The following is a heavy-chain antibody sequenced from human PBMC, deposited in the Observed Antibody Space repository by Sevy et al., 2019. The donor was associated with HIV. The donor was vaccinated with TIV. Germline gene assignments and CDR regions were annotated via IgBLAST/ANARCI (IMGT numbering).Heavy chain of an antibody. J-gene: IGHJ1*01. D-gene: IGHD6-13*01. CDR2: MSYSGNS. Sequence: SETLSLTCTVSGGSINNKAYYWAWIRQPPGKGLEWIGSMSYSGNSYYNPSLNCRVTISLDTSKNQFSLRLTFVTAADTAVYYCARRLAAAGGGNEYFQPWGQSTLVTVSS. CDR1: GGSINNKAYY. V-gene: IGHV4-39*01. CDR3: ARRLAAAGGGNEYFQP.